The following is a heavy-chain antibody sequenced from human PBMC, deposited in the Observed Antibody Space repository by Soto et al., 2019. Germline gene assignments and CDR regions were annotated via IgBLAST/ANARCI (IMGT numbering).Heavy chain of an antibody. CDR3: ARDKRDLRFVEWSYYFDY. D-gene: IGHD3-3*01. CDR2: ISYDGSNK. V-gene: IGHV3-30-3*01. CDR1: GFTFSSCA. J-gene: IGHJ4*02. Sequence: QVQLVESGGGVVQPGRSLRLSCAASGFTFSSCAMHWVRQAPGKGLEWVALISYDGSNKYYADSVKGRFTISRDNSKNTXHLQMNSLRAEDTAVYYCARDKRDLRFVEWSYYFDYWGQGTLVTVSS.